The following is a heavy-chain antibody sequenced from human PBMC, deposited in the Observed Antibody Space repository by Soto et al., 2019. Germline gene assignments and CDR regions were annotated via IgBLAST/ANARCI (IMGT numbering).Heavy chain of an antibody. V-gene: IGHV4-39*01. CDR1: GGSISSKGYY. CDR3: ATSNWFDP. Sequence: QLQLQASGPGLVKPSETLSLTCTVSGGSISSKGYYWGWIRQPPGKGLEWIGTIYYSGSTYYNPPLKCRVTISVDTSKNQFSRKLSSVTAADTAVYYCATSNWFDPWGQGTRVTVSS. J-gene: IGHJ5*02. CDR2: IYYSGST.